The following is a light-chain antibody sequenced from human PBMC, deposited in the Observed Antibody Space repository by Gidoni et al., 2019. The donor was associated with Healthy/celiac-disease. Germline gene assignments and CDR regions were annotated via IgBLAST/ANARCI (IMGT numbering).Light chain of an antibody. CDR3: QQYGSSPWT. Sequence: DIVLTQSPGTLSLSPGERATLSCRASQTVSSYLAWYQQKPGQAPRLLIYGASSRATGIPDRFSGSGSGTDFTLTISRLEPEDFAVYYCQQYGSSPWTFGQGTKVEIK. CDR2: GAS. V-gene: IGKV3-20*01. J-gene: IGKJ1*01. CDR1: QTVSSY.